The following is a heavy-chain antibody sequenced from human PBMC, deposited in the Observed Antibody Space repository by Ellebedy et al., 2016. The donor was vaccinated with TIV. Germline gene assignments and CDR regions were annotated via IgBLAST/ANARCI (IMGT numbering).Heavy chain of an antibody. Sequence: ASVKVSCKASGYTFTGYYMHWVRQAPGQGLEWMGWINPNSGGTNYAKKFQGRVTMTRDTSISTAYMELSRLTSDDTAVYYCARDDSSGYYYFGVYYYYGMDVWGQGTTVTVSS. V-gene: IGHV1-2*02. J-gene: IGHJ6*02. CDR2: INPNSGGT. CDR1: GYTFTGYY. CDR3: ARDDSSGYYYFGVYYYYGMDV. D-gene: IGHD3-22*01.